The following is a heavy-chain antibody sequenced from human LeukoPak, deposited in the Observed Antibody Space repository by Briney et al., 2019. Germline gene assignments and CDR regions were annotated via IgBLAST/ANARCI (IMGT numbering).Heavy chain of an antibody. CDR1: GGPISGNSFY. J-gene: IGHJ4*02. CDR2: FYYTGIT. CDR3: ASPGITTFDY. Sequence: SETLSLTCTVSGGPISGNSFYWRSVRQPPGKGLEWIGNFYYTGITYSTPSLKSRVPISVDTSKNKFSLKLNSVTAAGTAVYYGASPGITTFDYWGQGTLVTVSS. V-gene: IGHV4-39*01. D-gene: IGHD3-22*01.